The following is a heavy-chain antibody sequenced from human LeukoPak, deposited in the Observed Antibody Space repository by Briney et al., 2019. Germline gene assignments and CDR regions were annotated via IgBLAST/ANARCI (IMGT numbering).Heavy chain of an antibody. V-gene: IGHV4-38-2*02. CDR2: IHHSGST. CDR1: AYSISSGYF. J-gene: IGHJ4*02. Sequence: SETLSLTCAVSAYSISSGYFWGWIRQPPGKGLEWIGSIHHSGSTYYNPSLKSRVIISVDTSKNRYSLRLSSVTAADTAAYFSAREGDKTRADYWGQGTLVTVSS. CDR3: AREGDKTRADY. D-gene: IGHD1-26*01.